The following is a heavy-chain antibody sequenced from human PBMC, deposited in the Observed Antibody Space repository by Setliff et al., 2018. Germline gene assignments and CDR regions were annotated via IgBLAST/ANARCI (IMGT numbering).Heavy chain of an antibody. V-gene: IGHV3-30*04. D-gene: IGHD3-3*01. CDR1: GFTFSSYA. Sequence: GGSLRLSCAASGFTFSSYAMHWVRQAPGKGLEWVAVISYDGSNKYYADSVKGRFTISRDNSKNTLYLQMNSLRAEDTAVYYCARANTAKNFWGEEPDYWGQGTLVTVSS. J-gene: IGHJ4*02. CDR2: ISYDGSNK. CDR3: ARANTAKNFWGEEPDY.